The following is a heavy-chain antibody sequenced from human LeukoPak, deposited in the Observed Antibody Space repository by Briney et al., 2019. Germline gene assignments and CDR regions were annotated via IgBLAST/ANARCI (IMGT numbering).Heavy chain of an antibody. J-gene: IGHJ6*03. CDR2: ISGSGGST. CDR1: GFTFSSYA. V-gene: IGHV3-23*01. CDR3: AKSAIGDFWSGPTAYYYYMDV. Sequence: AGSLRLSCAASGFTFSSYAMSWVRQAPGKGREWVSAISGSGGSTYYADSVKRPFTISRDNSKNTLYLEMNSLRAEDTAVYHCAKSAIGDFWSGPTAYYYYMDVSGKGTTVTVSS. D-gene: IGHD3-3*01.